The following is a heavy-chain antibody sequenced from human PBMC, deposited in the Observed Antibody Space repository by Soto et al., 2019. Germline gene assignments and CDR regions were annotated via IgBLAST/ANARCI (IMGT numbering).Heavy chain of an antibody. Sequence: ASVKVSCKASGYTFTSYDINWVRQATGQGLEWMGWMNPNSGNTGYAQKFQGRVTMTRNTCISTAYMELSSLRSEDTAVYYCARGLVVAATNDAFDIWGQGTMVTVSS. CDR2: MNPNSGNT. D-gene: IGHD2-15*01. CDR3: ARGLVVAATNDAFDI. J-gene: IGHJ3*02. CDR1: GYTFTSYD. V-gene: IGHV1-8*01.